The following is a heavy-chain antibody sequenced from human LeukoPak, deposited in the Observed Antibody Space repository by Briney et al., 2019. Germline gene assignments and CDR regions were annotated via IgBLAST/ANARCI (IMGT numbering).Heavy chain of an antibody. D-gene: IGHD1-1*01. Sequence: SQTLSLTCAISGDRFSSNSAAWNWIRQSPSRGLEWLGRTYYRSKWHYDYAESVKRRITVNPDTSKNQFSLQLNSVTPEDTAVYHCARQSSTDYYYYGLDVWGQGTTVAVSS. V-gene: IGHV6-1*01. J-gene: IGHJ6*02. CDR2: TYYRSKWHY. CDR1: GDRFSSNSAA. CDR3: ARQSSTDYYYYGLDV.